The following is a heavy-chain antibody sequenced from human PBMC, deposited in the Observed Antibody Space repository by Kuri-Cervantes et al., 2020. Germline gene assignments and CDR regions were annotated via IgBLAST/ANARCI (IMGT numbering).Heavy chain of an antibody. D-gene: IGHD3-22*01. V-gene: IGHV3-9*01. CDR3: AKDKDYDSSGKFDY. Sequence: SLKISCAASGFTFDDYAMHWVRQAPGKGLEWVSGISWNSGSIGYADSVKGRFTISRDNAKNSLYLQMKSLRAEDTALYYCAKDKDYDSSGKFDYWGQGTLVTVSS. CDR2: ISWNSGSI. J-gene: IGHJ4*02. CDR1: GFTFDDYA.